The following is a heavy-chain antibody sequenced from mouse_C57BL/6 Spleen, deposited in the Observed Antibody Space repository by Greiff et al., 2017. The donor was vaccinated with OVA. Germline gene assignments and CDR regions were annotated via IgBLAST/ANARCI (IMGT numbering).Heavy chain of an antibody. V-gene: IGHV1-26*01. D-gene: IGHD1-1*01. J-gene: IGHJ2*01. CDR2: INPNNGGT. CDR3: ARAEIGYGSSYGFDY. Sequence: EVQLQQSGPELVKPGASVKISCKASGYTFTDYYMNWVKQSHGKSLEWIGDINPNNGGTSYNQKFKGKATLTVDKSSSTAYMELRSLTSEDSAVYYCARAEIGYGSSYGFDYWGQGTTLTVSS. CDR1: GYTFTDYY.